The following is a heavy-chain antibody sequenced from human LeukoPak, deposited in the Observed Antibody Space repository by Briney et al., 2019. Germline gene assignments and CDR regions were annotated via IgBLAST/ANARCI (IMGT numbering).Heavy chain of an antibody. CDR1: GFTFSSYD. Sequence: GGSLRLSCAASGFTFSSYDMHWVRQATGKGLEWVSAIGTAGDTYYPGSVKGRFTISRENAKNSLYLQMNSLRAEDTAVYYCAREGEELLRRWWFDPWGQGTLVTVSS. D-gene: IGHD3-10*01. CDR3: AREGEELLRRWWFDP. V-gene: IGHV3-13*01. J-gene: IGHJ5*02. CDR2: IGTAGDT.